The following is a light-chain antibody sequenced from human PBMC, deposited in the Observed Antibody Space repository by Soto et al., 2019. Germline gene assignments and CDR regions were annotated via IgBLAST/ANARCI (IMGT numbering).Light chain of an antibody. J-gene: IGLJ2*01. Sequence: QPVLTQSPSASASLGASVKLTCTLSSGHSSYAIAWHQQQPEKGPRFLMKLNSDGSHSKGDGISDRFSGSSSGAERYLTISRLQSDDDADYYCHTWGAHPVIFAGGTKLTLL. V-gene: IGLV4-69*01. CDR2: LNSDGSH. CDR1: SGHSSYA. CDR3: HTWGAHPVI.